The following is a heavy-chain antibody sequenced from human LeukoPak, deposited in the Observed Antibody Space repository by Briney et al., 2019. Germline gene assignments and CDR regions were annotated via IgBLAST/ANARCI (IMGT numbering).Heavy chain of an antibody. J-gene: IGHJ4*02. CDR1: GGSINTSPYY. CDR3: ARHTDVLTGRY. V-gene: IGHV4-39*01. D-gene: IGHD3-9*01. CDR2: FYYSGST. Sequence: KPSETLSLTCIVSGGSINTSPYYWGWIRQPPGKGLEWIASFYYSGSTYYNPSLKSRATISADRSKNQLSLKLSSVTAADTAVYYCARHTDVLTGRYWGQGTLVTVSS.